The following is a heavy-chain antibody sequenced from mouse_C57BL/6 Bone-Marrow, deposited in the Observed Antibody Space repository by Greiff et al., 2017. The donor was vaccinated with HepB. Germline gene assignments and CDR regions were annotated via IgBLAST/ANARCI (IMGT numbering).Heavy chain of an antibody. CDR2: ISYDGSN. CDR3: ARWGRLAD. D-gene: IGHD1-2*01. J-gene: IGHJ3*01. Sequence: DVQLQESGPGLVKPSQSLSLTCSVTGYSITSGYYWNWIRQFPGNKLEWMGYISYDGSNNYNPSLKNRSSITRDTSKNQFFLKLNSVTTEDTATYYCARWGRLADWGQGTLVTVSA. V-gene: IGHV3-6*01. CDR1: GYSITSGYY.